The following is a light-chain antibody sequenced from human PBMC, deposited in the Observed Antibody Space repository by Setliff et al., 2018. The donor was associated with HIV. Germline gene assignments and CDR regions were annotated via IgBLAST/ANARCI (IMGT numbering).Light chain of an antibody. CDR3: SSYTSISTYV. V-gene: IGLV2-18*02. J-gene: IGLJ1*01. CDR1: SSDVGSYNR. Sequence: LTQPPSVSGSPGQSVTISCTGTSSDVGSYNRVSWYQQPPGTAPKLMIYEVNNRPSGVPDRVSGSKSGNTASLTISGLQAEDEADYYCSSYTSISTYVFGTGTKVTVL. CDR2: EVN.